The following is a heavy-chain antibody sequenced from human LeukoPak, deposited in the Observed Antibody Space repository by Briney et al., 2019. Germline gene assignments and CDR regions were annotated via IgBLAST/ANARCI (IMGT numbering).Heavy chain of an antibody. CDR3: ARDGGGVVAATSDY. V-gene: IGHV1-69*11. CDR2: IIPILGTA. CDR1: GGTFSSYA. Sequence: ASVKVSCKASGGTFSSYAISWVRQAPGQGLEWMGRIIPILGTANYAQKFQGRVTITTDESTTTAYMELSSLRSEDTAVYYCARDGGGVVAATSDYWGQGTLVTVSS. D-gene: IGHD2-15*01. J-gene: IGHJ4*02.